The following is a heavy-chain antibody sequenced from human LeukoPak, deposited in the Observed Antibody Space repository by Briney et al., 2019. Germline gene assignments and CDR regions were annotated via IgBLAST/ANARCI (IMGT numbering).Heavy chain of an antibody. V-gene: IGHV1-69*13. J-gene: IGHJ4*02. D-gene: IGHD6-19*01. CDR3: ATDLSQEYSSGSLDY. CDR1: GGTFSSYA. Sequence: GASVKVSCKASGGTFSSYAISWVRQAPGQGLEWMGGIIPIFGTANYAQKFQGRVTITADESTSTAYMELSSLRSEDTAVYYCATDLSQEYSSGSLDYWGQGTLVTVSS. CDR2: IIPIFGTA.